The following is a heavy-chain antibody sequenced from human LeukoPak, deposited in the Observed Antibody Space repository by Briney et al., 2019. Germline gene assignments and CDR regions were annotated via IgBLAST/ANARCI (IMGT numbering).Heavy chain of an antibody. CDR1: GFTFSSYS. J-gene: IGHJ4*02. CDR3: ATGRYGDYVSFY. CDR2: ISSSSYI. V-gene: IGHV3-21*01. Sequence: GGSLRLSCAASGFTFSSYSMNWVRQAPGKGLEWVSSISSSSYIYYADSVRGRFTISRDNAKNSLYLQMNSLRAEDTAVYYCATGRYGDYVSFYWGQGTLVTVSS. D-gene: IGHD4-17*01.